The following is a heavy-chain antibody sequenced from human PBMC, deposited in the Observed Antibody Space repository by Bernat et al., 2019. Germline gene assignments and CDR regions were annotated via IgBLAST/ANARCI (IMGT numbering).Heavy chain of an antibody. Sequence: QLQLQESGPGLVKPSETLSLTCTVSGGSISGSSYYWGWIRQPPGKGLEWIASVYFSGSAYYNPSLKSRVTISVDTSNNQVSLKLSSVTAADTAVYYCARPTTGTTVGFDYWGQGTLVTVSS. J-gene: IGHJ4*02. CDR1: GGSISGSSYY. CDR2: VYFSGSA. CDR3: ARPTTGTTVGFDY. V-gene: IGHV4-39*01. D-gene: IGHD1-1*01.